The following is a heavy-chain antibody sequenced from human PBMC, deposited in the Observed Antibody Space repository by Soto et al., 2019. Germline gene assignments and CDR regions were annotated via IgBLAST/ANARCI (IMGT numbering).Heavy chain of an antibody. V-gene: IGHV3-33*01. J-gene: IGHJ6*02. CDR3: ARPLVAPVAGPYYYCMDV. D-gene: IGHD6-19*01. Sequence: QIQLVESGGGVVQPGRSLRLSCTASGFTFNSYGFNWVRQAPGKGLEWVAVIWYDGNTKYYADSVKGRFTISRDNLRSTVYLQMNSLTAEDTAVYYCARPLVAPVAGPYYYCMDVWGQGTTVTVSS. CDR2: IWYDGNTK. CDR1: GFTFNSYG.